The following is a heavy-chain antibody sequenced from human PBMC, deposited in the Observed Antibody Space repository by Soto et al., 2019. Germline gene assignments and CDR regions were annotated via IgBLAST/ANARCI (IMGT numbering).Heavy chain of an antibody. J-gene: IGHJ5*02. Sequence: SGTLSLTCTCSGGSIIIGGYYWSWIRQHPGKGREWIGYIYYSGSTYYHPSLESRVTISVDTSKNQVSLKLSSVTAAATAVYYCARDYSGYATAPYVSWGKGPLVTVSS. CDR1: GGSIIIGGYY. V-gene: IGHV4-31*03. CDR2: IYYSGST. CDR3: ARDYSGYATAPYVS. D-gene: IGHD5-12*01.